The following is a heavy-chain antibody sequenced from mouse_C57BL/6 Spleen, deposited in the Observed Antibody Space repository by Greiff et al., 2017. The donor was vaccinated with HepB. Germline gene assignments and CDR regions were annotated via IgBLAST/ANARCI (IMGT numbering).Heavy chain of an antibody. CDR1: GYAFSSSW. Sequence: VQLQQSGPELVKPGASVKISCKASGYAFSSSWMNWVKQRPGKGLEWIGRIYPGDGDTNYTEKFKGKATLTADKSSSTADMQLSSLTSEDSAVYFCAVYYDYSFAYWGQGTLVTVSA. D-gene: IGHD2-4*01. V-gene: IGHV1-82*01. CDR2: IYPGDGDT. J-gene: IGHJ3*01. CDR3: AVYYDYSFAY.